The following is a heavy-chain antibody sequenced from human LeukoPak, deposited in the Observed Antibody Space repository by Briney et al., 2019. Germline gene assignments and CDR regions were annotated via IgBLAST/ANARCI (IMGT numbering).Heavy chain of an antibody. CDR2: IYNSGST. V-gene: IGHV4-59*08. Sequence: NPSETLSLTCAVSGDSVRSYYWSWIRQPPGKGLEWIGYIYNSGSTNYNPSLKSRVTISVDTSKNQFSLKLSSVTAADTAVYHCASSPRGTESFHHWGQGTLVTVSS. J-gene: IGHJ1*01. CDR1: GDSVRSYY. D-gene: IGHD6-25*01. CDR3: ASSPRGTESFHH.